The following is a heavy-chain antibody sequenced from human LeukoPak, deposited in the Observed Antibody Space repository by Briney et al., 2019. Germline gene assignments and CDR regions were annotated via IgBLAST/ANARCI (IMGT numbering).Heavy chain of an antibody. Sequence: GGSLRLSCAASGFTFSSYAMSWVRQAPGKGLEWISAISGSGGSTYYADSVKGRFTISRDNSKNTLYLQMNSLRDEDTAVYYCTRADTGRLHGLDIWGQGTRVTVSS. CDR1: GFTFSSYA. CDR3: TRADTGRLHGLDI. D-gene: IGHD5-18*01. V-gene: IGHV3-23*01. J-gene: IGHJ3*02. CDR2: ISGSGGST.